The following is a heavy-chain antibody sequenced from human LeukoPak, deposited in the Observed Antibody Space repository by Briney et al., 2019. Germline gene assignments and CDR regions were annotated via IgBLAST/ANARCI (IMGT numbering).Heavy chain of an antibody. V-gene: IGHV1-8*01. CDR1: GYTFTSYD. CDR3: ARVRRVATITLGY. Sequence: ASVKVTCKASGYTFTSYDINWVRQATGQGLEWMGWMNPNSGNTGYAQKFQGRVTMTRNTSISTAYMELSSLRSEDTAVYYCARVRRVATITLGYWGQGTLVTVSS. D-gene: IGHD5-24*01. CDR2: MNPNSGNT. J-gene: IGHJ4*02.